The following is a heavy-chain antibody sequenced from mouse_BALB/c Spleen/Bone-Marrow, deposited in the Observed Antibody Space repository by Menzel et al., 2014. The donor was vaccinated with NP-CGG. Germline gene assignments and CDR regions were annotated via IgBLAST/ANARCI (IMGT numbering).Heavy chain of an antibody. CDR1: GYAFSSYW. CDR3: ARSGYGSNYDY. V-gene: IGHV1-80*01. J-gene: IGHJ2*01. Sequence: QVQLQQSGAELVRPGSSVKISCKASGYAFSSYWVIWVKQRPGQGLEWIGQIYPGDGDTNYNGKFKGKATLTAGKSSSTAYMQLSSLTSEDSAVYFCARSGYGSNYDYWGQGTTLTVSS. D-gene: IGHD1-1*01. CDR2: IYPGDGDT.